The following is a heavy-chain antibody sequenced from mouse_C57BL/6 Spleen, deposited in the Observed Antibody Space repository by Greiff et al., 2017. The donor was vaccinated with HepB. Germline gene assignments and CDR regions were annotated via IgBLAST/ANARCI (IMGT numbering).Heavy chain of an antibody. V-gene: IGHV1-64*01. CDR2: IHPNSGST. Sequence: QVQLQQPGAELVKPGASVKVSCKASGYTFTSYWMHWVKQRPGQGLEWIGMIHPNSGSTNYNEKFKSKATLTVDKSSSTAYMQLSSLTSEDSAVYYCARWELLWYFDVWGTGTTVTVSS. CDR3: ARWELLWYFDV. J-gene: IGHJ1*03. CDR1: GYTFTSYW. D-gene: IGHD2-1*01.